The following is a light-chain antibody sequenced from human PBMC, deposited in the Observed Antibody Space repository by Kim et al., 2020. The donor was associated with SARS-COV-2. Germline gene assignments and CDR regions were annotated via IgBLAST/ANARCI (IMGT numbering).Light chain of an antibody. Sequence: LSPGESATLSCRASQSVNTNLAWYQPKPGQAPRLLIYEASNRATGIPARFSGSGSGTDFTLTISSLEPEDFAVYFCQQRRDWPGTFGQGTKVDIK. CDR3: QQRRDWPGT. J-gene: IGKJ1*01. V-gene: IGKV3-11*01. CDR1: QSVNTN. CDR2: EAS.